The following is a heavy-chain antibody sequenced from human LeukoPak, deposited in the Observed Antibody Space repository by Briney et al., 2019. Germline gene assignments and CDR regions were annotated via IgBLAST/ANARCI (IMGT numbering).Heavy chain of an antibody. CDR2: ISYDGSNK. D-gene: IGHD6-19*01. J-gene: IGHJ3*02. CDR3: AKDGRGYSSGWTDAFDI. Sequence: PGGSLRLSCAATGFTFSSYGMHGVRQAPGKGLEGVAVISYDGSNKYYADSVKGRFTISRDNSKNTLYLQMNSLRAEDTAVYYCAKDGRGYSSGWTDAFDIWGQGTMVTVSS. V-gene: IGHV3-30*18. CDR1: GFTFSSYG.